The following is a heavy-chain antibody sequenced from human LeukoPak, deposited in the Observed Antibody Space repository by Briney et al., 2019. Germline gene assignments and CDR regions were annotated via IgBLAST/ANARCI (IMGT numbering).Heavy chain of an antibody. J-gene: IGHJ3*02. CDR3: ATSYSPDAFDI. CDR1: GGSINSSSYY. CDR2: IYYSGST. Sequence: SETLSLTCILSGGSINSSSYYWGWIRQPPGKGLEWSGTIYYSGSTFHNPSLKSRVTISVGTSKNQFSLKLRSVTAADTAVYYCATSYSPDAFDIWGQGTMVTVSS. D-gene: IGHD2-21*01. V-gene: IGHV4-39*01.